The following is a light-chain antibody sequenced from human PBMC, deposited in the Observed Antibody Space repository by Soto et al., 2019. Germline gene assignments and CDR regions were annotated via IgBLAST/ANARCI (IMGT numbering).Light chain of an antibody. Sequence: EIVLTQSPGTLSLSPGGRATLSCRASQSVSTSYLAWYQQNPGQAPRLLIYGASSRATGIPDRFSGSGSGTDFTLTISRLEPEDFAVYYCQQYGTSPRTFGQGTKVEIK. CDR2: GAS. CDR3: QQYGTSPRT. CDR1: QSVSTSY. J-gene: IGKJ1*01. V-gene: IGKV3-20*01.